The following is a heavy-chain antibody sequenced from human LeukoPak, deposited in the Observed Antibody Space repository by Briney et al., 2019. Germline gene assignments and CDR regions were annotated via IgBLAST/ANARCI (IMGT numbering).Heavy chain of an antibody. V-gene: IGHV1-24*01. CDR2: FDPEDGET. J-gene: IGHJ4*02. Sequence: GASVKVSCKVSGYTLTELSMHWVRQAPGKGLEWMGGFDPEDGETIYAQKFQGRVTMTEDTSTDTAYMELSSLRSEDTAVYYCATVGAAAGKTYSFDYWGQGTLVPVSS. CDR3: ATVGAAAGKTYSFDY. CDR1: GYTLTELS. D-gene: IGHD6-13*01.